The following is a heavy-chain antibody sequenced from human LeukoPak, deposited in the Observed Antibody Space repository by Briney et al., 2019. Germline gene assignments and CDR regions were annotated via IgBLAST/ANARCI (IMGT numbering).Heavy chain of an antibody. J-gene: IGHJ4*02. CDR1: GYTFTSYG. Sequence: VASVKVSCKASGYTFTSYGITWVRQAPGQGLERMGWISTYNGNTNYAQNLQGRVTMTADTSTSTAYMELRSLISDDTAVYYCARGRGSTSRYWGQGTLVTVSS. D-gene: IGHD5-12*01. CDR2: ISTYNGNT. V-gene: IGHV1-18*01. CDR3: ARGRGSTSRY.